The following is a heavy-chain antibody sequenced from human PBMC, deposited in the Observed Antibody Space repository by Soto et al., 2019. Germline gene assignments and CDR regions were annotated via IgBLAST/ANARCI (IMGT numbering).Heavy chain of an antibody. CDR3: SKDRTCEQLYQSAS. J-gene: IGHJ4*02. CDR1: GFAFSSYA. V-gene: IGHV3-23*01. Sequence: EVQLLESGGGLAQPGGSLRLSCSASGFAFSSYATSWVRQAPGKGLEWVAAITGSGDDAYYSDSVKGRFTISRDNSMNKLSLHMNSVMAEDTEVYFCSKDRTCEQLYQSASWGEGTVVPVSS. CDR2: ITGSGDDA. D-gene: IGHD2-2*01.